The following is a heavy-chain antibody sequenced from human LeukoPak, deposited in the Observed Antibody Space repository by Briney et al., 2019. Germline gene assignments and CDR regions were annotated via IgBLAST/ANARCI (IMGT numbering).Heavy chain of an antibody. D-gene: IGHD3-9*01. Sequence: PGGSLTLSCAAYGFTFSDYYMSWVRQAPGKGLECVSYISGVGNAIYYADSVKGRFTISRDNAKNSLYLQMNSLRVEDTAVYYCARDLEVTGLYFDNWGQGTLVTVSS. CDR2: ISGVGNAI. V-gene: IGHV3-11*01. CDR1: GFTFSDYY. J-gene: IGHJ4*02. CDR3: ARDLEVTGLYFDN.